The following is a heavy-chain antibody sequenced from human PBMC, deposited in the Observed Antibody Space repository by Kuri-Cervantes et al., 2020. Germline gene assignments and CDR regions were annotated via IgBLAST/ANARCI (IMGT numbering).Heavy chain of an antibody. CDR3: AREKVAGGFLYYYYSSPYYGMDV. Sequence: GSLRLSCTVSGGSISSYYWSWIRQPAGKGLEWIGRIYTSGSTNYNPSLKSRVTMSVDTSKNQFSLKLSSVTAADTAVYYCAREKVAGGFLYYYYSSPYYGMDVWGQGTTVTVSS. V-gene: IGHV4-4*07. D-gene: IGHD3-22*01. CDR1: GGSISSYY. CDR2: IYTSGST. J-gene: IGHJ6*02.